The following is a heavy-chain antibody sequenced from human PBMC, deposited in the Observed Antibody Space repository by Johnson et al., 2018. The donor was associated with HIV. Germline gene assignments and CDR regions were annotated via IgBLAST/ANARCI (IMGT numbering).Heavy chain of an antibody. D-gene: IGHD1-26*01. CDR1: GFTFSNAW. CDR3: TTPSGSYVSSYDAFDI. V-gene: IGHV3-15*01. J-gene: IGHJ3*02. Sequence: VQLVESGGGLVQPGGSLRLSCAASGFTFSNAWMNWVRQAPGKGLEWIGRIKSKTDGGTTDYAAPVKGRFTISRDDSKNTLYLQMNSLKTEDTAVYYCTTPSGSYVSSYDAFDIWGQGTMVTVSS. CDR2: IKSKTDGGTT.